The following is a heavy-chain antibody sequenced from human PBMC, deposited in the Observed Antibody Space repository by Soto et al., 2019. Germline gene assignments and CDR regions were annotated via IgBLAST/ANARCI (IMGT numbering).Heavy chain of an antibody. CDR1: GAYVSDFS. D-gene: IGHD1-7*01. J-gene: IGHJ1*01. Sequence: QVQQLESGPGLVKPWDTLSLTCTVSGAYVSDFSWSWIRQPAGKGLEWIGRITVNGITQYTPAFRSRIPILTDPSMDQFSLNLQSATAADTGLYFCARESGENWTYEAHWGQGTLVTVSS. V-gene: IGHV4-4*07. CDR2: ITVNGIT. CDR3: ARESGENWTYEAH.